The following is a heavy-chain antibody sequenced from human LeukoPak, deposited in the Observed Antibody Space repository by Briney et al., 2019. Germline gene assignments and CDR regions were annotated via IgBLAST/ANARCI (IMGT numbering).Heavy chain of an antibody. CDR1: GYSFAYYW. CDR3: ARGTGRYYYYYYMDV. J-gene: IGHJ6*03. V-gene: IGHV5-51*01. CDR2: IFPTDSDT. Sequence: GESLKISCQVSGYSFAYYWIGWVCQMPGKGLDWMGIIFPTDSDTRYSPSFQGHVPISADKYISTAYLQWSSLKASDTAMYYCARGTGRYYYYYYMDVWGKGTTVTVSS.